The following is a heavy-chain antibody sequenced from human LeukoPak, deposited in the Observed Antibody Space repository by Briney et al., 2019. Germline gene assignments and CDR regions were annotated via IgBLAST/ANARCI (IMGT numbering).Heavy chain of an antibody. CDR1: GFTFSSYW. D-gene: IGHD1-1*01. CDR2: INSDGSTT. Sequence: GGSLRLSCAASGFTFSSYWMHWVRQAPGKGLVWVSRINSDGSTTNYADSVKGRFTISRDNAKNTVYLQMNSLRPDDSALYYCAREDNPLWFDPWGQGTLVTVSS. V-gene: IGHV3-74*01. CDR3: AREDNPLWFDP. J-gene: IGHJ5*02.